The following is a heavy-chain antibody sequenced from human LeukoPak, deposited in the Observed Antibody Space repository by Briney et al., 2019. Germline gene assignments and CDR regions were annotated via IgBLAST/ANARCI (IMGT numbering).Heavy chain of an antibody. CDR3: ARETTVKFYFDY. Sequence: SETLSLTCAVSGGSISSSNWWSWVRQPPGKGLEWIGEIYHSGSTNYNPSLKSRVTISVDTSKNQFSLKLSSVTAADTAVYYCARETTVKFYFDYWGQGTLVTVSS. J-gene: IGHJ4*02. CDR2: IYHSGST. D-gene: IGHD4-17*01. CDR1: GGSISSSNW. V-gene: IGHV4-4*02.